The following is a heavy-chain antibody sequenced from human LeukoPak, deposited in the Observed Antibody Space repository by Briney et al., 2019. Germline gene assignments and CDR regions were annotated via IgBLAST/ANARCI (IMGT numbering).Heavy chain of an antibody. CDR1: GFTVSSNY. D-gene: IGHD2-2*02. J-gene: IGHJ4*02. CDR2: ISSSSSTI. Sequence: GGSLRLSCAASGFTVSSNYMSWVRQAPGKGLEWVSYISSSSSTIYYADSVKGRFTISRDNAKNSLYLQMNSLRAEDTAVYYCASGVVPAAILSDYWSQGTLVTVSS. CDR3: ASGVVPAAILSDY. V-gene: IGHV3-48*01.